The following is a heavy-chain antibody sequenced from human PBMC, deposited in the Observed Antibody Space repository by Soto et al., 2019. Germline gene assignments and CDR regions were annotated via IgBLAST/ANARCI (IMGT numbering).Heavy chain of an antibody. CDR2: INHSGST. Sequence: SETLSLTCAVSGGSLSGYYCSWIRQPPGKGLEWIGEINHSGSTNYNPSLKSRVTISVDTSKNQFSLKLSSVTAADTAVYYCARAQNYGDYWFAFDIWGQGTMVTV. V-gene: IGHV4-34*01. D-gene: IGHD4-17*01. J-gene: IGHJ3*02. CDR3: ARAQNYGDYWFAFDI. CDR1: GGSLSGYY.